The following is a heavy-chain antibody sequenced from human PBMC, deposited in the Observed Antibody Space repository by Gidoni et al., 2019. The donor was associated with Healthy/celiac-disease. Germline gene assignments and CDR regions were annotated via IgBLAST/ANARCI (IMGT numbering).Heavy chain of an antibody. J-gene: IGHJ4*02. CDR2: IDWDDDK. CDR1: GFSLSTSGVG. D-gene: IGHD3-16*02. V-gene: IGHV2-5*02. Sequence: QITLKESGPTLVKPTQTLTRTFTFAGFSLSTSGVGVGWIRQPPGKALELLALIDWDDDKRYSPSLKSRLTITKDTTKNQVVHTMTNMDPVDTATYYCAHRRVMITFGGVIEYYFDYWGQGTLVTVSS. CDR3: AHRRVMITFGGVIEYYFDY.